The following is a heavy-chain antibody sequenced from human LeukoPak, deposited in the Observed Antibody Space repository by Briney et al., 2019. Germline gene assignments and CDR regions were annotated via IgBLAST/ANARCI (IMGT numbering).Heavy chain of an antibody. J-gene: IGHJ2*01. CDR1: GGTFSSYA. CDR3: ARPKYSSGWYLDWYFDL. D-gene: IGHD6-19*01. Sequence: ASVKVSCKASGGTFSSYAISWVRQAPGQGLEWMGRIIPILGIANYAQKFQGRVTITADKSTSTAYMELSSLRSEDTAVYYCARPKYSSGWYLDWYFDLWGRGTLVTVSS. CDR2: IIPILGIA. V-gene: IGHV1-69*04.